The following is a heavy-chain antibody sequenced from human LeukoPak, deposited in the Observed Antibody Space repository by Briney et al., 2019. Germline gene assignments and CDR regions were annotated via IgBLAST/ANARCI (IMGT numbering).Heavy chain of an antibody. J-gene: IGHJ4*02. CDR3: ASKPNCSGGSCYSV. D-gene: IGHD2-15*01. Sequence: PGGSLRLSCAASGFTFSSYSMNWVRQAPGKGLEWVSSISSSSSYIYYADSVKGRFTISRDNAKNSLYLQMNSLRAEDTAVCYCASKPNCSGGSCYSVWGQGTLVTVSS. CDR1: GFTFSSYS. V-gene: IGHV3-21*01. CDR2: ISSSSSYI.